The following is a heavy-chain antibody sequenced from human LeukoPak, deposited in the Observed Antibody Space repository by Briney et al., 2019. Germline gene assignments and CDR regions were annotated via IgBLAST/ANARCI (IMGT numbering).Heavy chain of an antibody. CDR2: IWYDGSNK. CDR1: GFTFSSYG. CDR3: TKDVGKWESLHFFDY. V-gene: IGHV3-33*06. Sequence: GGSLRLSCAASGFTFSSYGMHWVRQAPGKGLEWVAVIWYDGSNKYYADSVKGRFTISRDNSKNTLYLQMNSLRGDDTAVYYCTKDVGKWESLHFFDYWGQGTLVTVSS. J-gene: IGHJ4*02. D-gene: IGHD1-26*01.